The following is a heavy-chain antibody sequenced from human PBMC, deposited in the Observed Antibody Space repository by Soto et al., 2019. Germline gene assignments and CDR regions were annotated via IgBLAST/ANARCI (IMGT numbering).Heavy chain of an antibody. CDR3: ARAEGLSHAFDI. CDR1: GYTFTGYY. D-gene: IGHD3-16*01. V-gene: IGHV1-2*04. Sequence: GASVRVSCKASGYTFTGYYMHWVRHAPGQGLEWMGWISPNSGGTNYAQKFQGWVTMTRDTSISTAYMELSRLRSDDTAVYYCARAEGLSHAFDIWGQGTMVTVSS. J-gene: IGHJ3*02. CDR2: ISPNSGGT.